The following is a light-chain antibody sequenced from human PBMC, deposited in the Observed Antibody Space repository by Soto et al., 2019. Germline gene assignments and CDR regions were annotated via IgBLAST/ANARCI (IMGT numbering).Light chain of an antibody. V-gene: IGLV1-36*01. CDR3: AALDDSLSYV. CDR2: YDD. Sequence: QSVLTQPPSVSEAPRQRVTISCSGSSSNIGNNAVNWYQQLPGKAPKLLIYYDDLLPSGVSDRFSGSKSGTSASLAISGLQSEDEADYYCAALDDSLSYVFGTGTKLTVL. J-gene: IGLJ1*01. CDR1: SSNIGNNA.